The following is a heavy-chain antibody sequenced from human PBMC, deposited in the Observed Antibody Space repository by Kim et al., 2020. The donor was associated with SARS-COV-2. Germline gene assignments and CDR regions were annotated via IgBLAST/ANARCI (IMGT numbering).Heavy chain of an antibody. V-gene: IGHV3-7*03. CDR3: ARGKEGFDS. Sequence: GGSLRLSCAASGFTFSSYWMHWVRQTPGKGLEWVANIKQDESEKYYVSSVKGRFTISRDNAQNSLYLQMNSLRAEDTAVYYCARGKEGFDSWGQGTLVTVSS. CDR2: IKQDESEK. CDR1: GFTFSSYW. J-gene: IGHJ5*01.